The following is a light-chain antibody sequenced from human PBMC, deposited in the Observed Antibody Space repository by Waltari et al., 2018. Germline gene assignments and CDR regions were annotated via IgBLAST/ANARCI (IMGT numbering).Light chain of an antibody. CDR2: VNSDGSH. CDR1: NVHPNTL. V-gene: IGLV4-69*01. Sequence: QLVLTQSPPASAPLGASVQLTCTLSNVHPNTLIPWHPQHPKKGPRSLLKVNSDGSHNKGDKIPERFSGSSSVAERYLTVSSLQSEDEADYYCQTGGHDTWVFGGGTKLTVL. J-gene: IGLJ3*02. CDR3: QTGGHDTWV.